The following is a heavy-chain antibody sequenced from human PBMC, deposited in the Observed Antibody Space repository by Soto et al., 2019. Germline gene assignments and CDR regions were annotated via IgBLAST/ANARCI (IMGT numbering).Heavy chain of an antibody. CDR3: AKRFFGSGSPPGAFDV. CDR1: GFKFSNYA. J-gene: IGHJ3*01. V-gene: IGHV3-23*05. CDR2: ITSSGNGT. Sequence: LKISCAASGFKFSNYAMSWVRQAPGKGPEWVSFITSSGNGTYYADSVKGRFTISRDNSKNTLYVQMNNLRAEDTAKYYCAKRFFGSGSPPGAFDVWGPGKMVTVSS. D-gene: IGHD3-10*01.